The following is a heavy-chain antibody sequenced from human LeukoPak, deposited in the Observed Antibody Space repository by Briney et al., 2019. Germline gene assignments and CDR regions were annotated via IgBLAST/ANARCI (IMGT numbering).Heavy chain of an antibody. CDR2: IYYSGST. D-gene: IGHD3-3*01. J-gene: IGHJ4*02. CDR3: ASVYDFWSGYYFDY. CDR1: GGSVTSGSYY. V-gene: IGHV4-61*01. Sequence: SETLSLTCTVSGGSVTSGSYYWSWIRQPPGKGLEWIGYIYYSGSTNYNPSLKSRVTISVDTSKNQFSLKLSSVTAADTAVYYCASVYDFWSGYYFDYWGQGTLVTVSS.